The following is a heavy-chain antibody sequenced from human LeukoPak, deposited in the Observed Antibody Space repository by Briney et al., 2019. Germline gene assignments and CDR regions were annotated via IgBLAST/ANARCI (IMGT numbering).Heavy chain of an antibody. CDR3: AKSWGSTRPYYNYMDV. D-gene: IGHD1-26*01. J-gene: IGHJ6*03. V-gene: IGHV3-30*02. Sequence: GGSLRLSCAASGFTFSSYGMHWVRQAPGKGLEWVAFIRYDGSNKYYADSVKGRFTISRDNSKNTLSLQMNGLRPEDTAVYYCAKSWGSTRPYYNYMDVWGKGTTVTVSS. CDR1: GFTFSSYG. CDR2: IRYDGSNK.